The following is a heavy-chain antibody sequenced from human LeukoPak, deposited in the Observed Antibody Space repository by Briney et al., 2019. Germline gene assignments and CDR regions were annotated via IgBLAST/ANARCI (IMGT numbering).Heavy chain of an antibody. V-gene: IGHV5-10-1*01. D-gene: IGHD3-22*01. CDR1: GGTFSSYA. Sequence: ASVKVSCKASGGTFSSYAISWVRQMPGKGLEWMGRIDPSDSYTNYSPSFQGHVTISADKSISTAYLQWSSLKASDTAMYYCARRAYYDSSDLVDYWGQGTLVTVSS. CDR2: IDPSDSYT. J-gene: IGHJ4*02. CDR3: ARRAYYDSSDLVDY.